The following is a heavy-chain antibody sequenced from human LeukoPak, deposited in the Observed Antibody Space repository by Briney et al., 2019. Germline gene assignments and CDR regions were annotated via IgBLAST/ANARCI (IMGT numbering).Heavy chain of an antibody. Sequence: GGSLRLSCTASGFTFSSYEMNSVRQAPAKGLEWVSDISSSGSTIYYADSVKGRFTISRDNAKNSLYLQMNSLRAEDTAVYYCARERSGSSWYHYFDYWGQGTLVTVSS. D-gene: IGHD6-13*01. CDR2: ISSSGSTI. CDR3: ARERSGSSWYHYFDY. CDR1: GFTFSSYE. V-gene: IGHV3-48*03. J-gene: IGHJ4*02.